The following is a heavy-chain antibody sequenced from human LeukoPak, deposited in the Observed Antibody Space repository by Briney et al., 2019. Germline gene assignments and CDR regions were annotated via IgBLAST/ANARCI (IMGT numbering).Heavy chain of an antibody. J-gene: IGHJ4*02. CDR3: ARGITTPFDY. Sequence: SQTLSLTRAVSRGSISSGGYSWSWIRQPPGTGLEWIGYIYHSGSTYYNPSLKSRVTISVDRSKNQFSLKLSSVTAADTAVYYCARGITTPFDYWGQGTLVTVSS. V-gene: IGHV4-30-2*01. CDR2: IYHSGST. CDR1: RGSISSGGYS. D-gene: IGHD4-11*01.